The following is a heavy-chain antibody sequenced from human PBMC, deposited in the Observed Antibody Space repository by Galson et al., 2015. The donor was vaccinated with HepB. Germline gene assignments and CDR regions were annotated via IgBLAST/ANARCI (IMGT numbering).Heavy chain of an antibody. CDR1: GFTFSGSG. CDR2: IRNRANNYAT. D-gene: IGHD6-13*01. CDR3: TGPGYGSSWFLDYSHGMDI. J-gene: IGHJ6*02. V-gene: IGHV3-73*01. Sequence: SLRLSCAASGFTFSGSGIHWVRLASGKGLEWVGRIRNRANNYATAYAASVRGRFTVSRDDSKNTAYLQMSSLKTEDTAVYYCTGPGYGSSWFLDYSHGMDIWGQGTTVIVS.